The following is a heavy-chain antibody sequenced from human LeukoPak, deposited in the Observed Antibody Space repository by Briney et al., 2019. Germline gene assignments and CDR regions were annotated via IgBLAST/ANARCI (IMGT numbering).Heavy chain of an antibody. V-gene: IGHV4-39*01. Sequence: PSETLSLTCTVSGGSISSSSYYWVWIRQPSGKGLEWIGCVYYSGSTYYNPSLKSRVTISVDTSKSQFSLKLSSVTAADTAVYYCASQGDTSGYYRGFDPWGQGTLVTVSS. D-gene: IGHD3-22*01. CDR1: GGSISSSSYY. CDR3: ASQGDTSGYYRGFDP. CDR2: VYYSGST. J-gene: IGHJ5*02.